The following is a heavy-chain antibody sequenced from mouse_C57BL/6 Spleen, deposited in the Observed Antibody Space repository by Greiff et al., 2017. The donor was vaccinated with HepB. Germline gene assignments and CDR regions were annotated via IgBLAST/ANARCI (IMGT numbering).Heavy chain of an antibody. J-gene: IGHJ2*01. V-gene: IGHV1-39*01. Sequence: QLQESGPELVKPGASVKISCKASGYSFTDYNMNWVKQSNGKSLEWIGVINPNYGTTSYNQKFKGKATLTVDQSSSTAYMQLNSLTSEDSAVYYCARGGYSNYPYYFDYWGQGTTLTVSS. D-gene: IGHD2-5*01. CDR3: ARGGYSNYPYYFDY. CDR1: GYSFTDYN. CDR2: INPNYGTT.